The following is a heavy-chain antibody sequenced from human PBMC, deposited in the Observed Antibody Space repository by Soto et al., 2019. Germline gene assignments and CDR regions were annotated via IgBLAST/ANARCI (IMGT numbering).Heavy chain of an antibody. D-gene: IGHD6-6*01. J-gene: IGHJ5*02. CDR1: GYSISSSNW. CDR3: ARRNTDSSSSWWFDP. Sequence: SETLSLTCAVSGYSISSSNWWGWIRQPPGKGLEWIGYIYYSGSTYYNPSLKSRVTMSVDTSKNQFSLKLSSVTAVDTAVYYCARRNTDSSSSWWFDPWGQGTLVTVSS. V-gene: IGHV4-28*01. CDR2: IYYSGST.